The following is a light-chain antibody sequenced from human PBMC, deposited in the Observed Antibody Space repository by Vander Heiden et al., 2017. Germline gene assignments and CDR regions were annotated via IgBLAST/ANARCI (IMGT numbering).Light chain of an antibody. Sequence: DIVMTQSPDSLAMSLGARATINCKSSQSVLYSSNNKNYLAWYQQKPGQPPKLLINWASTRESGVPDRFSGSGSGTDFTLTISSLQAEDVAVYYCQQYYTTPFTFGPGTKVDIK. V-gene: IGKV4-1*01. CDR2: WAS. J-gene: IGKJ3*01. CDR3: QQYYTTPFT. CDR1: QSVLYSSNNKNY.